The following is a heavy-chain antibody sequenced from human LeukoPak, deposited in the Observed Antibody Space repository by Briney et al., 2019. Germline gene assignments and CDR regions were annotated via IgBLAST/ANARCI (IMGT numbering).Heavy chain of an antibody. D-gene: IGHD3-10*01. V-gene: IGHV3-30*18. J-gene: IGHJ4*02. CDR1: GFTFSSYG. Sequence: PGRSLRLSCAASGFTFSSYGMHWVRQAPGKGLEWVAVISYDGSNKYYADSVKGRFTISRDNSKNTLYLQMNSLRAEDTAVYYCAKDPRGENYYGSGSYSYWGQGTLVTVSS. CDR2: ISYDGSNK. CDR3: AKDPRGENYYGSGSYSY.